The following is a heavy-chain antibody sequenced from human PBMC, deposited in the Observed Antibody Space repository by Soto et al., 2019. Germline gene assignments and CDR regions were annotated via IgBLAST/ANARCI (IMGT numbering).Heavy chain of an antibody. Sequence: GASVKVSCKASGYTFTSYYMHWVRQAPGQGLEWVGIIDPSGGSTSYAQKFQGRLTMTRDTSTSTVYMELSSLRYEDTAVYYCAKDKEPDGVWDIDYWGQGTRVTVSS. CDR1: GYTFTSYY. J-gene: IGHJ4*02. CDR2: IDPSGGST. V-gene: IGHV1-46*01. CDR3: AKDKEPDGVWDIDY. D-gene: IGHD3-16*01.